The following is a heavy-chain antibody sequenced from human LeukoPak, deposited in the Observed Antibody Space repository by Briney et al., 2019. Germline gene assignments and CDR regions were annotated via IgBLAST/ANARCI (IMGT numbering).Heavy chain of an antibody. V-gene: IGHV4-59*11. Sequence: SETLSLTCNVSGASISGHYLTGIRQPPGKGLEWIGYISYIGSTNYNPSLKSRVTISVDTSKNQFSLKLRSVTAADTAVYYCARDRISINALDMWGQGTMVTVSS. CDR1: GASISGHY. D-gene: IGHD1-14*01. J-gene: IGHJ3*02. CDR2: ISYIGST. CDR3: ARDRISINALDM.